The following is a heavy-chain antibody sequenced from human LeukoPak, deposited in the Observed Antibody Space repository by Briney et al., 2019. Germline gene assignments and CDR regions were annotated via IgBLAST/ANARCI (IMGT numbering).Heavy chain of an antibody. J-gene: IGHJ6*02. CDR2: INHSGST. Sequence: PSETLSLTCAVYGGSFSGYYWSWIRQPPGKGLEWIGEINHSGSTNYNPSLKSRVTISVDTSKNQFSLKLSSVTAADTAVYYCARGTPGYYYGMDVWGQGTTVTVSS. CDR1: GGSFSGYY. V-gene: IGHV4-34*01. CDR3: ARGTPGYYYGMDV.